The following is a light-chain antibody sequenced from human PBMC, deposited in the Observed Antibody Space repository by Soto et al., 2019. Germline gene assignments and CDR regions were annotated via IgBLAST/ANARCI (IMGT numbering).Light chain of an antibody. V-gene: IGKV1-17*01. CDR2: ATS. CDR3: LQHNSYPYT. Sequence: DIQMTQSPFSLSASVGDRVTITCRARRAIGNYWGWFQQKPGEAPKRLIYATSSLEGGVPSRFSGSGSGTEFTLTISSLQPEDFATYYCLQHNSYPYTVGQGTKLEIK. J-gene: IGKJ2*01. CDR1: RAIGNY.